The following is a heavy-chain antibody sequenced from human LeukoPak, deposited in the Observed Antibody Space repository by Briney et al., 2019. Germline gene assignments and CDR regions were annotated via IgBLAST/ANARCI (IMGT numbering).Heavy chain of an antibody. Sequence: PGGSLRLSCAASGFTFTTYWMHWVRQPPGKGLVWVSRINGDGRTTSYADSVKGRFTISKDNAKNTMYLQINSLRADDTAVYYCARGQEYSYGQFDYWGQGTLVTVSS. CDR2: INGDGRTT. J-gene: IGHJ4*02. CDR1: GFTFTTYW. D-gene: IGHD5-18*01. CDR3: ARGQEYSYGQFDY. V-gene: IGHV3-74*01.